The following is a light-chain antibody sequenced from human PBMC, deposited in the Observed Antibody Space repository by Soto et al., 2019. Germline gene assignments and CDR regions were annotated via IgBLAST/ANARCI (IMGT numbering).Light chain of an antibody. V-gene: IGLV1-51*02. CDR3: GTWDSSLSAEWV. CDR1: SSNIGNNY. Sequence: QAVVTQPPSVSAAPGQKVTISCSGSSSNIGNNYVSWYQQLPGTAPKLLIYENNKRPSGIPDRFSGSKSGTSATLGITGLQTGDEADYYCGTWDSSLSAEWVFGGGTKVTVL. J-gene: IGLJ3*02. CDR2: ENN.